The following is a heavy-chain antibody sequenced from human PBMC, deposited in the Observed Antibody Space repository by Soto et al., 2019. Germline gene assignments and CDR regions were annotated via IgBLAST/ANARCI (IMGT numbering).Heavy chain of an antibody. V-gene: IGHV4-39*01. J-gene: IGHJ4*02. Sequence: SETLSLTRTVSGDSFSSTTYYWGCIRRPPGKGLEWIATIFSTGTTHYNPSLRSRVTISVATSENQLSLTVRSVTAAGTAAYYCARHDYGDGFSYWGQGSQVASPQ. CDR2: IFSTGTT. CDR1: GDSFSSTTYY. CDR3: ARHDYGDGFSY. D-gene: IGHD4-17*01.